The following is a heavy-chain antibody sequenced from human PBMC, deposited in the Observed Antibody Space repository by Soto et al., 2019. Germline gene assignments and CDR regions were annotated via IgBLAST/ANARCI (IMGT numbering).Heavy chain of an antibody. CDR1: GGSISSSSYY. V-gene: IGHV4-39*02. CDR2: IYYSGST. CDR3: ATQEVGGSYVYTFDP. D-gene: IGHD1-26*01. J-gene: IGHJ5*02. Sequence: QLQLQESGPGLVKPSETLSLTCTVSGGSISSSSYYWGWIRQPPGKGLEWIGSIYYSGSTYYNPSLTSRVPISVDTSTNHFSLKLSSVTAADTAVYYCATQEVGGSYVYTFDPWGQGTLVTVSS.